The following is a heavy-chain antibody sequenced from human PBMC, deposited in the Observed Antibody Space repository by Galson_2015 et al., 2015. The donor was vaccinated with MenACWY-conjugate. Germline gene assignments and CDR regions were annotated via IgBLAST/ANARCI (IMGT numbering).Heavy chain of an antibody. J-gene: IGHJ4*02. V-gene: IGHV3-30*04. CDR2: TSYDGSQK. CDR3: ARDHQGYNSSLYRSFDY. Sequence: SLRLSCAASGFTISRYAMHWVRQAPGKGLEWVAVTSYDGSQKYYADSVKGRFTISRDNSKNTLYLQMNSLREEDTAVYYCARDHQGYNSSLYRSFDYWGQGTLVTVSS. D-gene: IGHD6-13*01. CDR1: GFTISRYA.